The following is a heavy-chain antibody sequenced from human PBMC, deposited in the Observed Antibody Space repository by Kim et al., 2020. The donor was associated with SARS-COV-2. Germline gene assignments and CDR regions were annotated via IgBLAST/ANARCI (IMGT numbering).Heavy chain of an antibody. Sequence: SETLSLTCSVSGYSISSGYYWGWIRQPPGTGLEWIGSIYHSGITYYNPSLKSRVTISVDTSKNQFSLKLSSVTAADTAVYYCARGMVRGVYGYWGQGALV. D-gene: IGHD3-10*01. CDR1: GYSISSGYY. V-gene: IGHV4-38-2*02. J-gene: IGHJ4*02. CDR3: ARGMVRGVYGY. CDR2: IYHSGIT.